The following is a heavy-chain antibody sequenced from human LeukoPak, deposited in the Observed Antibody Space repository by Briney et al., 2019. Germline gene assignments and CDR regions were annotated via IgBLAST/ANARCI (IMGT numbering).Heavy chain of an antibody. D-gene: IGHD3-22*01. Sequence: SETLSLTCTVSGGSISSYYWSWIRQPAGKGLEWIGRIYTSGTTNYNPSLKSRVTMSLDTSKNQFSLKMRSVTAADTAVYYCARANYDGSDYWGQGTLVTVSS. CDR2: IYTSGTT. J-gene: IGHJ4*02. CDR1: GGSISSYY. V-gene: IGHV4-4*07. CDR3: ARANYDGSDY.